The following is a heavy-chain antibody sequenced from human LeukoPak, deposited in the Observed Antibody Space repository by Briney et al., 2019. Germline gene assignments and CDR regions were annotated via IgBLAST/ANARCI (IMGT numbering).Heavy chain of an antibody. J-gene: IGHJ4*02. Sequence: GASVKVSCKASGYTFTSYGISWVRLAPAQGLEWMGWISAYNGNTKYAQKLQGRVTMTTDTSKSTAYMELRSLRSDDTAVYYCARDLGSWYRDFDYWGQGTLVSVSS. D-gene: IGHD6-13*01. V-gene: IGHV1-18*01. CDR3: ARDLGSWYRDFDY. CDR1: GYTFTSYG. CDR2: ISAYNGNT.